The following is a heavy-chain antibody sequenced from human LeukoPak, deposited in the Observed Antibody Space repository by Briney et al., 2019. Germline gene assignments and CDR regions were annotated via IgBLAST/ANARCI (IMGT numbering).Heavy chain of an antibody. D-gene: IGHD1-26*01. CDR2: IRSKAYGGTT. Sequence: GGSLRLSCTASGFTFGDYAMSWVRQAPGKGLEWVGFIRSKAYGGTTEYAASVKGRFTISRDDSKSIAYLQMNSLKTEDTAVYYCTRDGLEWELQAEYYYYGMDVWGQGTTVTVSS. V-gene: IGHV3-49*04. J-gene: IGHJ6*02. CDR3: TRDGLEWELQAEYYYYGMDV. CDR1: GFTFGDYA.